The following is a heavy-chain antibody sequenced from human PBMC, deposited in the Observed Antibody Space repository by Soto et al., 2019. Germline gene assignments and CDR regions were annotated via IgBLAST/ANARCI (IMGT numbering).Heavy chain of an antibody. V-gene: IGHV4-39*01. CDR1: GGSISSSSYY. Sequence: QLQLQESGPGLVKPSETLSLTCTVSGGSISSSSYYWGWIRQPPGKGLEWIGSIYYSGGTYYNPSLKSLVTISVDTSKNQFSLKLSSVTAADTAVYYCSSLMVRGVMGFDPWGQGTLVTVSS. CDR3: SSLMVRGVMGFDP. D-gene: IGHD3-10*01. J-gene: IGHJ5*02. CDR2: IYYSGGT.